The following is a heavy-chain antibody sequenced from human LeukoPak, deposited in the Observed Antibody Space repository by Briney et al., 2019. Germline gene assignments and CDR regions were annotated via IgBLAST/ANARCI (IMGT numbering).Heavy chain of an antibody. CDR2: ISWGSGST. Sequence: GGSLRLSCAASGFTFDDYTMHWVRHAPGKGLEWVSLISWGSGSTYYADSVKGRFAISRDNSKNSLYLQMTSLRAEDSALYYCAKSVAARSGYYYFYMDVWGKGTTVTVS. CDR1: GFTFDDYT. D-gene: IGHD6-6*01. V-gene: IGHV3-43D*03. CDR3: AKSVAARSGYYYFYMDV. J-gene: IGHJ6*03.